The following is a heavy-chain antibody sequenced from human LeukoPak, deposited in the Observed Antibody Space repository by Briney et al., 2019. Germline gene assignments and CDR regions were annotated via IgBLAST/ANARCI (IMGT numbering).Heavy chain of an antibody. CDR3: ARARSGYSLYYFDY. J-gene: IGHJ4*02. V-gene: IGHV4-38-2*02. CDR1: GYSISSGYY. CDR2: IYHSGST. D-gene: IGHD3-22*01. Sequence: PSETLSLTCTVSGYSISSGYYWGWIRQPPGKGLEWIGSIYHSGSTYYNPSPKSRVTISVDTSKNQFSLKLSSVTAADTAVYYCARARSGYSLYYFDYWGQGTLVSVSS.